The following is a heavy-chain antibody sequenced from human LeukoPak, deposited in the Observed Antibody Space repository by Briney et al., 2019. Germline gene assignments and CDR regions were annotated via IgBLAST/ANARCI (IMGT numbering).Heavy chain of an antibody. J-gene: IGHJ4*02. CDR3: ASELKRLWRDYLDN. CDR2: IKDDGSET. V-gene: IGHV3-7*01. CDR1: GLTFRDYW. Sequence: AGGSLRPSCAVSGLTFRDYWVSWVRQAPGKGLEWVANIKDDGSETYYVDSVKGRFTISRDNTKNSLYLRMDSLRAEDSAISYCASELKRLWRDYLDNWGQGTLVTVSS. D-gene: IGHD2/OR15-2a*01.